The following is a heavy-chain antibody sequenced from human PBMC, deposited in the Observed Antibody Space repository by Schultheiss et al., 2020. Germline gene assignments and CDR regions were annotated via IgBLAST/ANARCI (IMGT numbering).Heavy chain of an antibody. Sequence: ASVKVSCKASGYTFTGYYMHWVRQAPGQGLEWMGWINPNSGGTNYAQKFQGWVTITRDTSASTAYMELSSLRSEDTAVYYCARDSSGWYLGYGMDVWGQGTTVTVSS. CDR2: INPNSGGT. V-gene: IGHV1-2*04. CDR3: ARDSSGWYLGYGMDV. D-gene: IGHD6-19*01. J-gene: IGHJ6*02. CDR1: GYTFTGYY.